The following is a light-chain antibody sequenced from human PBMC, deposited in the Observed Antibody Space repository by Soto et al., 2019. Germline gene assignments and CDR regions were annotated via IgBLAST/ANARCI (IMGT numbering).Light chain of an antibody. CDR1: SSDVGGYNY. CDR2: DVS. CDR3: SSDTCSSWV. V-gene: IGLV2-14*01. Sequence: QSVLTQPASVSGSPGQSITISCTGTSSDVGGYNYVSWYQQHPGKAPKLMIYDVSKRPSGVSNRFSGSKSGNTASLTISGVQAEDDADYYCSSDTCSSWVFGGGTKLTVL. J-gene: IGLJ3*02.